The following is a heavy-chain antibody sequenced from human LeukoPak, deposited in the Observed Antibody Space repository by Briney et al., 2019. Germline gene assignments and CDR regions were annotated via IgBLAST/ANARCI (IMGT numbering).Heavy chain of an antibody. CDR3: ARDSAIAARRNWFDP. Sequence: GGSLRLSCAASGFTFYSYWMHWVRQAPGKGLEWVSYISSSSSTIYYADSVKGRFTISRDNAKNSLYLQMNSLRAEDTAVYYCARDSAIAARRNWFDPWGQGTLVTVSS. CDR2: ISSSSSTI. D-gene: IGHD6-6*01. CDR1: GFTFYSYW. J-gene: IGHJ5*02. V-gene: IGHV3-48*01.